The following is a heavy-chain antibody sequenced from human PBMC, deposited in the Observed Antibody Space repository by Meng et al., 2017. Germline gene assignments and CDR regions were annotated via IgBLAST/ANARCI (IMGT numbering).Heavy chain of an antibody. CDR1: GGTFSSYT. J-gene: IGHJ4*02. CDR3: ARVISYYFDY. CDR2: IIPILGIA. V-gene: IGHV1-69*02. Sequence: QGQLVQSGAEVKKPGSSVKVSCKASGGTFSSYTISWVRQAPGQGLEWMGRIIPILGIANYAQKFQGRVTITADKSTSTAYMELSSLRSEDTAVYYCARVISYYFDYWGQGTLVTVSS.